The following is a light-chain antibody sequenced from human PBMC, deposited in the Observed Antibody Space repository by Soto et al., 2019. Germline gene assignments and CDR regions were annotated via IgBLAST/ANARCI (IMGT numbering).Light chain of an antibody. CDR1: QGSSNY. Sequence: DIQMTQSPSSLSASVGDIVTITCRASQGSSNYLAWYQQKPGKVPKLLIYAASTLQSGVPSRFSGSGSGTDFTLTIISLQPEDVATYYCQKDNSAPLTFGGGTKVEIK. CDR2: AAS. CDR3: QKDNSAPLT. J-gene: IGKJ4*01. V-gene: IGKV1-27*01.